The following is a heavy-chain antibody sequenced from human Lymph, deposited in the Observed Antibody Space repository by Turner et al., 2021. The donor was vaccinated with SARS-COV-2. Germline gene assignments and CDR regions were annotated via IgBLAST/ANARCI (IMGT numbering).Heavy chain of an antibody. J-gene: IGHJ3*02. Sequence: EVQLVETGGCLIQPGGSLRLSCAASGFNVSSNYISWVRQAPGKGLEWVSVIYSGGSTFYADSVRGRFTISRDNSKNTLYLQMNSLRAEDTAVYYCARDNPHDAFDIWGQGTMVTVSS. CDR1: GFNVSSNY. CDR2: IYSGGST. CDR3: ARDNPHDAFDI. V-gene: IGHV3-53*02.